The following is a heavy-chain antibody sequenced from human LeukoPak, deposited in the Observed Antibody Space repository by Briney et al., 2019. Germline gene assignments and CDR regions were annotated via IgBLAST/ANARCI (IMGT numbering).Heavy chain of an antibody. CDR2: INAGNGNT. V-gene: IGHV1-3*01. D-gene: IGHD1-26*01. CDR1: GYTFTSYA. J-gene: IGHJ4*02. CDR3: AKDGGTLTGVN. Sequence: VASVKVSCKASGYTFTSYAMHWVRQAPGQRLEWMGWINAGNGNTKYSQKFQGRVTITRDTSASTAYMELSSLRADDTAVYYCAKDGGTLTGVNWGQGTLVTVSS.